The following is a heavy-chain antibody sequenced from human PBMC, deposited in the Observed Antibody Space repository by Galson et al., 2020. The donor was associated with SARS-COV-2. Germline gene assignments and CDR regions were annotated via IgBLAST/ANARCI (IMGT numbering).Heavy chain of an antibody. CDR3: ARAAVSYCSNGVCSRGLDY. CDR2: ITGSDGNT. D-gene: IGHD2-8*01. J-gene: IGHJ4*02. Sequence: GGSLRLSCAASGFTFSNYAMSWVRQAPGKGLEWVSLITGSDGNTYYANSVRGRFTISRDNSKDTLFLEMNNLRAEDTAVFYCARAAVSYCSNGVCSRGLDYWGQGTLVTVSS. V-gene: IGHV3-23*01. CDR1: GFTFSNYA.